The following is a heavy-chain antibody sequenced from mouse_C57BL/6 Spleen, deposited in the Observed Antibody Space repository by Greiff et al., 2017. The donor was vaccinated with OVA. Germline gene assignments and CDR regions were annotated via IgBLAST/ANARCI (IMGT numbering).Heavy chain of an antibody. Sequence: QVQLQQPGAELVKPGAPVKMSCKASGYTFTSYWITWVKQRPGQGLEWIGDIYPGSGSTNYNEKFKSKATLTVDTSSSTAYMQLSSLTSEDSAVYYCARKDYGSTYAMDYWGQGTSVTVSS. D-gene: IGHD1-1*01. V-gene: IGHV1-55*01. CDR3: ARKDYGSTYAMDY. CDR2: IYPGSGST. CDR1: GYTFTSYW. J-gene: IGHJ4*01.